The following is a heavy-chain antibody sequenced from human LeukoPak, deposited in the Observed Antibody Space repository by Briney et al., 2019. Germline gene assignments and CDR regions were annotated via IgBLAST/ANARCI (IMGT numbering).Heavy chain of an antibody. V-gene: IGHV3-21*01. J-gene: IGHJ4*02. CDR3: ARMEDTAMAIDY. Sequence: GGSLRLSCAASGFTFSSYSMNWVRQAPGKGLEWVSSISSSSSYIYYADSVKGRFTISRDNAKNSLYLQMNSLRAEDTAVYYCARMEDTAMAIDYWGQGTLVTVSS. CDR2: ISSSSSYI. D-gene: IGHD5-18*01. CDR1: GFTFSSYS.